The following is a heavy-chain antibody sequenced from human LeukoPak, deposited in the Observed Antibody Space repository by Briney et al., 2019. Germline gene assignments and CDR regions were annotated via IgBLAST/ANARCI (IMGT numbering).Heavy chain of an antibody. J-gene: IGHJ3*02. Sequence: SETLSLTCTVSGGSISSYYWSWIRQPPGKGLEWIGYIYYSGSTNYNPSLKSRVTISVDTSKNQFSLKLSSVTAADTAVYYCARLGQQLDAFDIWGQGTMVTVSS. CDR3: ARLGQQLDAFDI. V-gene: IGHV4-59*08. D-gene: IGHD6-13*01. CDR2: IYYSGST. CDR1: GGSISSYY.